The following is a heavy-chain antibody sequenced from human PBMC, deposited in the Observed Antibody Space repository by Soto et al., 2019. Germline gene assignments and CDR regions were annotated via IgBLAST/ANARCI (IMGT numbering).Heavy chain of an antibody. V-gene: IGHV3-23*01. CDR3: AKEALGYFDL. J-gene: IGHJ2*01. Sequence: EVQLLESGGGLVQPGGSLRLSCAASGFTFSSYAMSWVRQAPGKGLEWVAVINIGGGTVYADSVKGRFAISRDNSKNTLSLQMNSLSAEDTAIYYCAKEALGYFDLWGRGTLVTVSS. CDR2: INIGGGT. CDR1: GFTFSSYA.